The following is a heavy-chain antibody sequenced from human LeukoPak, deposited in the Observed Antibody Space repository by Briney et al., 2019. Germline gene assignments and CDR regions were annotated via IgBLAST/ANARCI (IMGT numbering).Heavy chain of an antibody. CDR1: GGSISSTHW. J-gene: IGHJ3*02. CDR3: ARDQWLLRGGDHDAFDI. Sequence: SGTLSLACAVSGGSISSTHWWNWVRQPPGKGLEWIGEIFHSGTTNYNPSLKSRVTISIDKSKNQFSLKLRSVTAADTAVYYCARDQWLLRGGDHDAFDIWGQGTMVTVSS. V-gene: IGHV4-4*02. D-gene: IGHD6-19*01. CDR2: IFHSGTT.